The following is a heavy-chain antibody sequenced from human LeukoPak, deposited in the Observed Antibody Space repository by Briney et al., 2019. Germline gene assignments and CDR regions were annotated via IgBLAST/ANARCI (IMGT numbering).Heavy chain of an antibody. D-gene: IGHD3-22*01. J-gene: IGHJ4*02. Sequence: VASVKVSCKASGYTFTGYYMHWVRQAPGQGLEWMGWINPNSGGTDYAQKFQGGVTMTRDTSISTAYMELSRLRSDDTAVYYCARIYHYDSSGYGSNYFDYWGQGTLVTVSS. V-gene: IGHV1-2*02. CDR2: INPNSGGT. CDR1: GYTFTGYY. CDR3: ARIYHYDSSGYGSNYFDY.